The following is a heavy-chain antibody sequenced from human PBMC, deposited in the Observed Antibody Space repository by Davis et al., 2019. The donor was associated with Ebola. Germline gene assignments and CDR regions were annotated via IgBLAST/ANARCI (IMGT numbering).Heavy chain of an antibody. CDR2: IYYSGST. D-gene: IGHD2-2*01. CDR3: AGGHLSYCSSTSCHPLGMDV. CDR1: GGSISSYY. J-gene: IGHJ6*02. V-gene: IGHV4-59*08. Sequence: PSETLSLTCTVSGGSISSYYWSWIRQPPGKGLEWIGYIYYSGSTNYNPSLKSRVTISVDTSKNQFSLKLSSVTAADTAVYYCAGGHLSYCSSTSCHPLGMDVWGQGTTVTVSS.